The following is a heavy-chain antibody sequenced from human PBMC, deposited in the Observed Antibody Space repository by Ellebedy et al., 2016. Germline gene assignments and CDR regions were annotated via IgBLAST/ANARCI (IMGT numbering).Heavy chain of an antibody. CDR2: IYYSGST. D-gene: IGHD3-10*01. J-gene: IGHJ4*02. V-gene: IGHV4-59*01. CDR3: ARDSDGGYFDY. CDR1: GGSISSYY. Sequence: SETLSLXCTVSGGSISSYYWSWIRQPPGKGLEWIGYIYYSGSTNYNPSLKSRVTISVDTSKNQFSLKLSSVTAADTAVYYCARDSDGGYFDYWGQGTLVTVSS.